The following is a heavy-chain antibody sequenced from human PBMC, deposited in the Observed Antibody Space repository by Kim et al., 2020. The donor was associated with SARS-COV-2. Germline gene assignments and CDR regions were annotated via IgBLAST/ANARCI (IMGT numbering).Heavy chain of an antibody. D-gene: IGHD1-26*01. CDR1: GGTFSSYA. V-gene: IGHV1-69*13. CDR3: ARCGGSYRYQAYFYNGMDV. J-gene: IGHJ6*02. CDR2: IIPNFGTA. Sequence: SVKVSCKASGGTFSSYAMSWVRQAPGQGLEWMGWIIPNFGTANYAQGFKGRVTITADESTSTAYMELSSLRSEDTAVYYCARCGGSYRYQAYFYNGMDVWGQGTTVTVSS.